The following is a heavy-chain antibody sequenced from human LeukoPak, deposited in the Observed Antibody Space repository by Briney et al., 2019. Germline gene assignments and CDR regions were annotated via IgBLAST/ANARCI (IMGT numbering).Heavy chain of an antibody. J-gene: IGHJ4*02. V-gene: IGHV3-9*01. D-gene: IGHD6-13*01. CDR2: ISWNSGSI. CDR1: GFTFDDYA. CDR3: AKDIAAAAAYYFDY. Sequence: GGSLRLSCAASGFTFDDYAMHWVRQAPGKGLEWVSGISWNSGSIGYADSVKGRFTISRDNAKSSLYLQMNSLRAEDTALYYCAKDIAAAAAYYFDYWGQGTLVTVSS.